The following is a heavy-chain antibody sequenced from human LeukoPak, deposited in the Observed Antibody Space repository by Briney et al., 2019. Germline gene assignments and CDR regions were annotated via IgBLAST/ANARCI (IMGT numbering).Heavy chain of an antibody. CDR1: GGTFSSYA. CDR2: IIPILGIA. CDR3: ARDSAAAAGTD. D-gene: IGHD6-13*01. Sequence: SVKVSCKASGGTFSSYAISWVRQAPGQGLEWMGRIIPILGIADYAQKFQGRVTITADKSTSTAYMELSSLRSEDTAVYYCARDSAAAAGTDWGQGTLVTVSS. J-gene: IGHJ4*02. V-gene: IGHV1-69*04.